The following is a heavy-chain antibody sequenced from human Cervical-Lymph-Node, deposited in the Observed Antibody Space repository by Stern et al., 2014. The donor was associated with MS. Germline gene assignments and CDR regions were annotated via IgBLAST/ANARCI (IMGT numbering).Heavy chain of an antibody. CDR2: IHYSGST. J-gene: IGHJ4*02. CDR3: AREGPRTGTLVY. V-gene: IGHV4-30-4*01. Sequence: QLQLQESGPGLVKPSQTLSLTCTVSGGSISSGDYYWSWIRQPPGKGLEWIGYIHYSGSTYYNPSLKSRVTISVDTSKNQFSLKLSSVTAAYTAVYYCAREGPRTGTLVYWGQGTLVTVSS. D-gene: IGHD3/OR15-3a*01. CDR1: GGSISSGDYY.